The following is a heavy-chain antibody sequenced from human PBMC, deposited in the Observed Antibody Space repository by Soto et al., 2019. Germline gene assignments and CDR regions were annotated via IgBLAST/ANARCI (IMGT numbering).Heavy chain of an antibody. D-gene: IGHD2-21*02. CDR3: ARVTGMDV. Sequence: SETLSLTCAVYGGSFSCYYWSWIRQPPGKGLEWIGEINHSGSTNYNLSLKRRVTISVDTSKKQFSLNLSSVTAADTAVYYCARVTGMDVWGQGTTVTVSS. V-gene: IGHV4-34*01. CDR1: GGSFSCYY. J-gene: IGHJ6*02. CDR2: INHSGST.